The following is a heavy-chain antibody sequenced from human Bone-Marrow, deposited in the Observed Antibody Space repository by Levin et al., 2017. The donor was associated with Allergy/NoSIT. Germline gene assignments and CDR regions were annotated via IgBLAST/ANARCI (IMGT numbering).Heavy chain of an antibody. CDR3: AKARCHGASCYPTLSWLEH. CDR1: GGSFSNNV. V-gene: IGHV1-69*01. J-gene: IGHJ5*02. CDR2: IIPMFGTA. Sequence: GGSLRLSCKASGGSFSNNVVTWVRQAPGQGFEWMGGIIPMFGTANYAQKFQGRVTMTADASTSTVYMELSNLRFEDTALYYCAKARCHGASCYPTLSWLEHWGQGTLVTVSS. D-gene: IGHD2-15*01.